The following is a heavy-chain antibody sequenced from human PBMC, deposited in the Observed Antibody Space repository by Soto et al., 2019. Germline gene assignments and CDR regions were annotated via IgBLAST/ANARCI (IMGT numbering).Heavy chain of an antibody. Sequence: PGGSLRLSCAASGFTFSSYGMHWVRQAPGKGLEWVAVISYDGSNKYYADSVKGRFTISRDNSKNTLYLQMNSLRAEDTAVYYSAKAIIQLWLLVDYWGQGTLVTVSS. CDR3: AKAIIQLWLLVDY. V-gene: IGHV3-30*18. CDR2: ISYDGSNK. J-gene: IGHJ4*02. CDR1: GFTFSSYG. D-gene: IGHD5-18*01.